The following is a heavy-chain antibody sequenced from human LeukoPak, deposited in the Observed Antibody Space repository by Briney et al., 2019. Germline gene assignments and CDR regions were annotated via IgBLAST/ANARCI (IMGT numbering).Heavy chain of an antibody. CDR3: ARHGIVVLPAAIVYHDDYMDV. D-gene: IGHD2-2*01. CDR1: GFTFSSYW. CDR2: INQDGSKK. Sequence: GGSLRLTCAASGFTFSSYWMSWVRQAPGKGLEWVANINQDGSKKYYVDSVRGRFTISRDTAKNSLYLQMNSLRAEDTAVYYCARHGIVVLPAAIVYHDDYMDVWGKGTTVTVSS. V-gene: IGHV3-7*01. J-gene: IGHJ6*03.